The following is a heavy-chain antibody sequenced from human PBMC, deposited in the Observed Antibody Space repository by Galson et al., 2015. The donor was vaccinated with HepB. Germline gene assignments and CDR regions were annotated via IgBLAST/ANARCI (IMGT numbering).Heavy chain of an antibody. CDR1: GYSFTSYW. J-gene: IGHJ3*02. CDR3: ASFDDYGDVSGAFDI. CDR2: IDPSDSYT. V-gene: IGHV5-10-1*01. Sequence: SGAEVKKPGESLRISCKGSGYSFTSYWISWVRQMPGKGLEWMGRIDPSDSYTNYSPSFQGHVTISADKSISTAYLQWSSLKASDTAMYYCASFDDYGDVSGAFDIWGQGTMVTVSS. D-gene: IGHD4-17*01.